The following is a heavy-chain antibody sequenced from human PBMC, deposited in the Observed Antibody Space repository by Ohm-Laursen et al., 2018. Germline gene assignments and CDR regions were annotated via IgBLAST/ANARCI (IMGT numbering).Heavy chain of an antibody. CDR2: ISRSGTSI. CDR3: AGREDYGGNSAY. Sequence: SLRLSCTASGFTFSDYNMNWIRQAPGKGLEWVSYISRSGTSIYYADSVRGRFTISRDNAKNSLYLQMNSLRAEDTAAYYCAGREDYGGNSAYWGQGTPVTVSS. CDR1: GFTFSDYN. D-gene: IGHD4-23*01. V-gene: IGHV3-11*01. J-gene: IGHJ4*02.